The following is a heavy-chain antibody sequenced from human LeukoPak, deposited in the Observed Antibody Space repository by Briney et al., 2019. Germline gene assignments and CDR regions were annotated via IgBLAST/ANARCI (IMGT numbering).Heavy chain of an antibody. CDR3: ARRERFACWFDP. D-gene: IGHD3-10*01. V-gene: IGHV4-39*01. CDR1: GGSISSSSYY. J-gene: IGHJ5*02. CDR2: IYYSGST. Sequence: PSETLSLTCTVSGGSISSSSYYRGWIRQPPGKGLEWIGSIYYSGSTYYNPSLKSRVTISVDTSKNQFSLKLSSVTAADTAVYYCARRERFACWFDPWGQGTLVTVSS.